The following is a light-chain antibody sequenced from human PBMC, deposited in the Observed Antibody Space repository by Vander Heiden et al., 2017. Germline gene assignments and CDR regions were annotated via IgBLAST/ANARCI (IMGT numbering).Light chain of an antibody. CDR3: QSYDSSLGGHVV. CDR2: DNI. V-gene: IGLV1-40*01. J-gene: IGLJ2*01. Sequence: QSVLTQPPSVSGAPVQRVTISCTGSTSTIGAGYEVHWYQQLPGTAPKLLIYDNINRPSGVPDRFSGSKSGTSASLAITGLQAEDEADYYCQSYDSSLGGHVVFGGGTKLTVL. CDR1: TSTIGAGYE.